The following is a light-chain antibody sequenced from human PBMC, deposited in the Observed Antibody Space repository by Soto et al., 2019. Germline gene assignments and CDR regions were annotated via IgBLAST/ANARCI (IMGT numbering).Light chain of an antibody. Sequence: QSALTQPASVSGSPGQSITISCTGTSSDVGSYTLVSWYQQHPGEAPKLIIYEGSKRPSGVSNRFSGSKSVNTASLTISGLRAEDEADYYCCSYAGGLTSAGYVFGTATKVTVL. CDR2: EGS. V-gene: IGLV2-23*01. CDR3: CSYAGGLTSAGYV. CDR1: SSDVGSYTL. J-gene: IGLJ1*01.